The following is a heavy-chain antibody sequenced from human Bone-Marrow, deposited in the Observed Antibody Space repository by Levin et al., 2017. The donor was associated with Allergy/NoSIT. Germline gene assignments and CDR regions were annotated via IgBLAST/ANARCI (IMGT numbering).Heavy chain of an antibody. CDR1: GFSLTADKVG. D-gene: IGHD3-16*01. V-gene: IGHV2-5*02. J-gene: IGHJ5*02. CDR2: IYWDDDK. CDR3: AHCLVGGWFDP. Sequence: SGPTLVKPTQTLTLTCSFFGFSLTADKVGVGWIRQPPGKALEWLGNIYWDDDKRYSPSLKSRLTIIKDTSKNEVVLKMTNMDPVDTVSYYCAHCLVGGWFDPWGQGTLVTVSS.